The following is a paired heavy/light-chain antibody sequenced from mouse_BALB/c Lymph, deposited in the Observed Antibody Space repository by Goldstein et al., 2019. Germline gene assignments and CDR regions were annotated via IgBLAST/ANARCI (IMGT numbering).Light chain of an antibody. CDR1: QDVSTA. V-gene: IGKV6-17*01. CDR3: QQHYSTPWT. CDR2: SAS. Sequence: DIVMTQSHKFMSTSVGDRVSITCKASQDVSTAVAWYQQKPGQSPKLLIYSASYRYTGVPDRFTGSGSGTDFTFTISSVQAEDLAVYYCQQHYSTPWTFGGGTKLEIK. J-gene: IGKJ1*01.
Heavy chain of an antibody. CDR1: GFTFSSYA. CDR3: ARRDHYGRYFDV. J-gene: IGHJ1*01. V-gene: IGHV5-9-4*01. D-gene: IGHD1-2*01. Sequence: EVQLVESGGGLVKPGGSLKLSCAASGFTFSSYAMSWVRQSPEKRLEWVAEISSGGSYTYYPDTVTGRFTISRDNAKNTLYLEMSSLRSEDTAMYYCARRDHYGRYFDVWGAGTTVTVSS. CDR2: ISSGGSYT.